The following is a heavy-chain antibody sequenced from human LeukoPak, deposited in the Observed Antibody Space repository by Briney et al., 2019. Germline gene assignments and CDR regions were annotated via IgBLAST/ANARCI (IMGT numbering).Heavy chain of an antibody. CDR1: GDSISSGDYY. CDR2: ISSSGST. J-gene: IGHJ3*02. D-gene: IGHD3-22*01. Sequence: ASETLSLTCTVSGDSISSGDYYWSWIRQPAGKGLEWIGRISSSGSTNYNPSLKSRVTISVDTSKNQFSLKLSSVTAADTAVYFCARGPYSYDSSGAFDIWSQGTMVTVSS. V-gene: IGHV4-61*02. CDR3: ARGPYSYDSSGAFDI.